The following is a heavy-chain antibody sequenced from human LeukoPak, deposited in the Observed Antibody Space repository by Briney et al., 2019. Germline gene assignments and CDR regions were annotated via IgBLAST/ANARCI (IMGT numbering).Heavy chain of an antibody. D-gene: IGHD6-19*01. CDR1: GFTFSSYS. Sequence: GGSLRLSCAASGFTFSSYSMNWVRQAPGKGLEWVSSISSSSSYIYYADSVKGRFTISRDNAKNSLYLQMNSLRAEDTAVYYCARARYSSGWPHWFDPWGQGTLVTVSS. J-gene: IGHJ5*02. CDR3: ARARYSSGWPHWFDP. V-gene: IGHV3-21*01. CDR2: ISSSSSYI.